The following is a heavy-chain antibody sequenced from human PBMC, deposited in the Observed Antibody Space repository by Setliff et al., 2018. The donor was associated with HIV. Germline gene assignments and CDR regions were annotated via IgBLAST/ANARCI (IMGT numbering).Heavy chain of an antibody. CDR1: GGSISSHY. D-gene: IGHD1-1*01. Sequence: SETLSLTCAVSGGSISSHYWSWIRLPPGKGLEWIGTIYYNGNANYNPSLQGRVTISVDTSKNQFSLMLGSMTAADTAVYYCARERLSRLGFDYWGQGTLVTVSS. CDR2: IYYNGNA. CDR3: ARERLSRLGFDY. J-gene: IGHJ4*02. V-gene: IGHV4-59*11.